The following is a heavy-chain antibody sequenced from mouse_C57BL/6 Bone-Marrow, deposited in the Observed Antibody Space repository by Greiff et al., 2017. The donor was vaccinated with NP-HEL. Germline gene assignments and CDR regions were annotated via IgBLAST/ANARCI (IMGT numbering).Heavy chain of an antibody. V-gene: IGHV1-53*01. CDR2: INPSNGGT. Sequence: QVQLQQPGTELVKPGASVKLSCKASGYTFTSYWMHWVKQRPGKGLEWIGNINPSNGGTNYNEKFKSKATLTVDKSSSTAYMQLSSLTSEDSAVYYCARGDYDYAWFAYWGQGTLVTVSA. CDR1: GYTFTSYW. J-gene: IGHJ3*01. CDR3: ARGDYDYAWFAY. D-gene: IGHD2-4*01.